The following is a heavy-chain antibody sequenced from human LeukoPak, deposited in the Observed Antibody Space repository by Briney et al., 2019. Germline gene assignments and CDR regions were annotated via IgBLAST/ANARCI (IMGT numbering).Heavy chain of an antibody. Sequence: SETLSLTCTVSGGSISSYYWSWIRQPPGKGLEWIGYIYYSGSTNYNPSLKSRVTISVDTSKNQFSLKLSSVTAADTAVYYCASFLGPWDPFDYWGQGTLVTVSS. V-gene: IGHV4-59*01. D-gene: IGHD1-26*01. CDR3: ASFLGPWDPFDY. CDR1: GGSISSYY. CDR2: IYYSGST. J-gene: IGHJ4*02.